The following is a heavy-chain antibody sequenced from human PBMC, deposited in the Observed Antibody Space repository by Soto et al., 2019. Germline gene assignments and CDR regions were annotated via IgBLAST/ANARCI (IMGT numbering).Heavy chain of an antibody. Sequence: SETLSLTCTVSCGSVSNYYSNWIRQSPGKGLEWIGYIYSSGSTHYNPSLQNRVTISIDTSKNQVSLKVNSVTAADTAVYYCARDHPHSSGVYYFDYWGQGTPVTVSS. CDR3: ARDHPHSSGVYYFDY. V-gene: IGHV4-59*02. J-gene: IGHJ4*02. D-gene: IGHD2-8*01. CDR2: IYSSGST. CDR1: CGSVSNYY.